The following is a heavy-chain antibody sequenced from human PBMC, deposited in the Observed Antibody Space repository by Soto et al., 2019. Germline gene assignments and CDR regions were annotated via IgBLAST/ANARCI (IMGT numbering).Heavy chain of an antibody. CDR2: IYYSGST. J-gene: IGHJ6*03. V-gene: IGHV4-39*01. Sequence: QLQLQESGPGLVKPSETLSLTCTVSGGSISSSSYYWGWIRQPPGKGLEWIGSIYYSGSTYYNPSLRRRVTIYVDTSKNKFYLKLSSVTAADTAVYYCARHVPIWAGDFWSGYYYYMDVWGKGTTVTVSS. CDR1: GGSISSSSYY. CDR3: ARHVPIWAGDFWSGYYYYMDV. D-gene: IGHD3-3*01.